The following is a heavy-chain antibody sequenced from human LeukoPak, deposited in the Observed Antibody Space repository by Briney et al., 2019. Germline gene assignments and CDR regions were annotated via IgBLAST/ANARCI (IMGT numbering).Heavy chain of an antibody. D-gene: IGHD2-2*01. CDR2: FNPNSGDT. CDR3: ARGGLSSTSRFIDY. V-gene: IGHV1-2*02. J-gene: IGHJ4*02. CDR1: GYTFTDYY. Sequence: ASVKVSCKASGYTFTDYYMQWVRQAPGQGLEWMGWFNPNSGDTNYAQKFQGRVTMTRDTSISTAYMELSRLRSDDTAVYYCARGGLSSTSRFIDYWGQGTLVTVSS.